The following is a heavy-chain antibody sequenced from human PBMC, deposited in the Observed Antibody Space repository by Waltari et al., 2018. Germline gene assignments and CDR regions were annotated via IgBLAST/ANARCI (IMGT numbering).Heavy chain of an antibody. Sequence: EVQLVESGGDLVQPGGSLRLSCAASGLTFGKTWMSWVRQAPGKGLEWIARVKSKNDGGTIDYVASVKDRFTISRDDSKNTLYLQMDSLKTEDTAMYYCTTDPRHWGQGTLVTVSS. CDR3: TTDPRH. J-gene: IGHJ4*02. CDR1: GLTFGKTW. V-gene: IGHV3-15*01. CDR2: VKSKNDGGTI.